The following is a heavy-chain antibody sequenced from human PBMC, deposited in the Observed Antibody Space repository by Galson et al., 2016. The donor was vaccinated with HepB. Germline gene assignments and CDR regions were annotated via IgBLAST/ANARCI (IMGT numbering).Heavy chain of an antibody. D-gene: IGHD3-9*01. V-gene: IGHV4-39*02. Sequence: SETLSLTCAVSGDSISKSTSYWGWIRQSPAKGLEWIGSVYSSGSTYWNPSFRNRLTLSVDTSTNHFSLKLSSVTAADTAFYYCARTPPYDSVTGFDEYCSDHWGQGTLVTVSS. CDR2: VYSSGST. CDR1: GDSISKSTSY. J-gene: IGHJ4*02. CDR3: ARTPPYDSVTGFDEYCSDH.